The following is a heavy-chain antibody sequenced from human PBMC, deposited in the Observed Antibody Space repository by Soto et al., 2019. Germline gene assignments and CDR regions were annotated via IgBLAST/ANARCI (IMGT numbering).Heavy chain of an antibody. CDR3: ARHSPYDITIFGVVDLYYGMDV. CDR2: IYPGDSDT. D-gene: IGHD3-3*01. Sequence: GESLKISCKGSGYSFTSYWIGWVRQMPGKGLEWMGIIYPGDSDTRYSPSFQGQVTISADKSISTAYLQWSSLKASDTAMYYCARHSPYDITIFGVVDLYYGMDVWGQGTTVTVSS. V-gene: IGHV5-51*01. CDR1: GYSFTSYW. J-gene: IGHJ6*02.